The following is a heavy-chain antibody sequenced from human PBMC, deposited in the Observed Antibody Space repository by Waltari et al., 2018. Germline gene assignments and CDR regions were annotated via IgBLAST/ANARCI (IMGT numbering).Heavy chain of an antibody. Sequence: EVQLVESGGGLIQPGGSLRLSCAASGFTVSSNYMSWVRQAPGKGLEWVSVIYSGGSTYYADCVMGRFTISRNNSKNTLYLQVNSLRAEDTAVYYCARGLEAASSPIWGQGTMVTVSS. V-gene: IGHV3-53*01. CDR1: GFTVSSNY. CDR3: ARGLEAASSPI. CDR2: IYSGGST. D-gene: IGHD6-13*01. J-gene: IGHJ3*02.